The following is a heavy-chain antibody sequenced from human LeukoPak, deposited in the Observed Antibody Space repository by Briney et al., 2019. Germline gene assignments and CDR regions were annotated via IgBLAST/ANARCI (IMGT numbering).Heavy chain of an antibody. CDR3: AKSYYYYYGMDV. V-gene: IGHV3-9*01. Sequence: GRSLRLSCAASGFTFDDYAMHWVRQAPGKGLEWVSGISWNSGSIGYADSVKGRFTISRDNAKNSLYLQMNSLRAEDTALYYCAKSYYYYYGMDVWGQGTTVTVSS. J-gene: IGHJ6*02. CDR2: ISWNSGSI. CDR1: GFTFDDYA.